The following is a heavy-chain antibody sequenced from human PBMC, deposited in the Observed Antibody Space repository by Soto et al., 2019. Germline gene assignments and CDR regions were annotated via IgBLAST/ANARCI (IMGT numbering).Heavy chain of an antibody. V-gene: IGHV3-11*01. Sequence: GGSLRLSCAASGFTFSDYYMSWIRQAPGKGLEWVSYISSSGSTIYYADSVKGRFTISRDNAKNSLYLQMNSLRAEDTAVYYCARESLPGDYYYYYGMDVWGQGTTVTVSS. CDR3: ARESLPGDYYYYYGMDV. J-gene: IGHJ6*02. CDR1: GFTFSDYY. CDR2: ISSSGSTI. D-gene: IGHD7-27*01.